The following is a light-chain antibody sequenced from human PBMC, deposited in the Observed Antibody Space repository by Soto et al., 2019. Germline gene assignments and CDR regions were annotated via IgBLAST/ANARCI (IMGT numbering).Light chain of an antibody. J-gene: IGKJ4*01. CDR2: WAT. Sequence: DIVMTQSPDSLAVSLGERATINCKSSQSVLYSTNNKNYLAWYQQKPGQPPKLLIYWATTRESGVPDRFSGSGSGTDFTLTISSLQAEDVAVYYCQRYYITPLTFGGGTKVEIK. CDR3: QRYYITPLT. CDR1: QSVLYSTNNKNY. V-gene: IGKV4-1*01.